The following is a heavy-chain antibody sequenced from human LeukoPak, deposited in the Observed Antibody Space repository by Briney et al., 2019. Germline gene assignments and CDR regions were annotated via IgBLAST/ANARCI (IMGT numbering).Heavy chain of an antibody. Sequence: SETLSLTCAVSGYSISSGYYWGWIRQPPGKGLEWIGSIYHSGSTYYNPSLKSRVTISVDTSKNQFSLKLSSVTAADTAVYYCATSAAVLGCCSSTSCSTGAFDIWGQGTMVTVSS. V-gene: IGHV4-38-2*01. CDR2: IYHSGST. D-gene: IGHD2-2*01. CDR1: GYSISSGYY. J-gene: IGHJ3*02. CDR3: ATSAAVLGCCSSTSCSTGAFDI.